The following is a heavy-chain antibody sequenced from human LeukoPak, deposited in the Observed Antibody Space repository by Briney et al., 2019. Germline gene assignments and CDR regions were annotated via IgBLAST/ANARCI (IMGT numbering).Heavy chain of an antibody. CDR1: GGTFTSYA. CDR3: ARASELGEWFGDLLYI. CDR2: IIPIFGTT. D-gene: IGHD3-10*01. J-gene: IGHJ6*02. Sequence: SVKVSCKASGGTFTSYAVSWVRQAPGQGLEWMGGIIPIFGTTNYAQTFQDRVTITADDPPRTVYLELSSLSSEDTAIYYCARASELGEWFGDLLYIWGQGTTVTVSS. V-gene: IGHV1-69*13.